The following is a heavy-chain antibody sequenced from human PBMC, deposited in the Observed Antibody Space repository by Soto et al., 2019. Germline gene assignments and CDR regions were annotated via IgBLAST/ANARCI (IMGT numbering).Heavy chain of an antibody. J-gene: IGHJ6*02. CDR1: GGTFSSYA. CDR2: IIPIFGTA. CDR3: ARGGDCSGGSCYSYYHYGMDV. D-gene: IGHD2-15*01. V-gene: IGHV1-69*13. Sequence: GASVKVSCKASGGTFSSYAISWVRQAPGQGLEWMGGIIPIFGTANYAQKFQGRVTITADESTSTAYMELSSLRSEDTAVYYCARGGDCSGGSCYSYYHYGMDVWGQGTTVTVSS.